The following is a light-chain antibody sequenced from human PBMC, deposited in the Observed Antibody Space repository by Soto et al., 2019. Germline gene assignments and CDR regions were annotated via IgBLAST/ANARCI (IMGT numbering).Light chain of an antibody. Sequence: DLQMTQSPSALSASIGDTVTLTCRASQGFINYLAWYQQKPGKAPKLLIYAASTLQSGVPPRFSGSGSGTHFTLTISSLQPEDAATYYCQKYNTAPYTFGQVTRLAI. V-gene: IGKV1-27*01. J-gene: IGKJ5*01. CDR2: AAS. CDR1: QGFINY. CDR3: QKYNTAPYT.